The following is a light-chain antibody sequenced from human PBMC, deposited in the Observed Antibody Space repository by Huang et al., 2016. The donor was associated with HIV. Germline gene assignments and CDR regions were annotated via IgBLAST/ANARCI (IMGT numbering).Light chain of an antibody. CDR1: QGLVYSDGDTY. CDR2: NVS. CDR3: MQGIHMPYT. Sequence: DVVLTQSPLSLPVTVGQPASISCRSGQGLVYSDGDTYLNWFQQRPGQSPRRLIYNVSKRDSGVPDRFSGSGSGTNFTLKISRVEADDVGVYYCMQGIHMPYTFGQGTKLEIK. J-gene: IGKJ2*01. V-gene: IGKV2-30*01.